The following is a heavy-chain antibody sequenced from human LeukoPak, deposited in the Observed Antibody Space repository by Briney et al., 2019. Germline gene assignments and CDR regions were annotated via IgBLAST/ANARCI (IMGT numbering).Heavy chain of an antibody. CDR2: IRSKANSYAT. V-gene: IGHV3-73*01. CDR1: GFTFSGSA. CDR3: TRRGSSGRLSVDY. Sequence: GGSLRLCCAASGFTFSGSAMHWVRQASGKGLEWVGRIRSKANSYATAYAASVKGRFTISRDDSKNTAYLQMNSLKTEDTAVYYCTRRGSSGRLSVDYWGQGTLVTVSS. J-gene: IGHJ4*02. D-gene: IGHD6-19*01.